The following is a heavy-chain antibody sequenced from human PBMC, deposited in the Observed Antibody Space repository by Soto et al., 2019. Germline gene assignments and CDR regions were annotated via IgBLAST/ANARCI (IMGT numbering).Heavy chain of an antibody. D-gene: IGHD3-3*01. CDR1: GGSFSGYY. V-gene: IGHV4-34*01. Sequence: SETLSLTCAVYGGSFSGYYWSWIRQPPGKGLEWIGEINHSGSTNYNPSLKSRVTISVDTSKNQFSLKLSSVTAADTAVYYCARAITIFGVVITDYFDYWGQGTLVTVSS. CDR3: ARAITIFGVVITDYFDY. CDR2: INHSGST. J-gene: IGHJ4*02.